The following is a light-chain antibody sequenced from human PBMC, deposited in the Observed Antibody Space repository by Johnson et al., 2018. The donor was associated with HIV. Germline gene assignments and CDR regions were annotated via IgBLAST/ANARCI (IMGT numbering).Light chain of an antibody. J-gene: IGLJ1*01. CDR2: DNN. Sequence: QSVLTQPPSVSAAPGQKVTISCSGSSSNIGNNYVSWYQQLPGTAPKLLIYDNNKRPSGIPDRFSGSKSGTSATLGITGHQTGDEADYYCGTWDSSLSVYVFVTGTPITVL. V-gene: IGLV1-51*01. CDR1: SSNIGNNY. CDR3: GTWDSSLSVYV.